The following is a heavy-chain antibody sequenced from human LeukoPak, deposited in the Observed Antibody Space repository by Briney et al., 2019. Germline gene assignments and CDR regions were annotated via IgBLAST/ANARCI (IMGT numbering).Heavy chain of an antibody. D-gene: IGHD2-21*02. CDR2: IYPADSDT. V-gene: IGHV5-51*01. J-gene: IGHJ4*02. Sequence: GESLKISCKGSGYSFTSYWIGWVRQMPGKGLEGMGIIYPADSDTRYSPSFQGQVTISADKSISTAYLQWSSLKASDTAMYYCARQLARYCGGDCSTGALDYWGQGALVTVSS. CDR1: GYSFTSYW. CDR3: ARQLARYCGGDCSTGALDY.